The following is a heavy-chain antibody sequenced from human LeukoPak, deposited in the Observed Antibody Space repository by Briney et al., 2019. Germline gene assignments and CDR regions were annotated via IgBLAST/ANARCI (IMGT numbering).Heavy chain of an antibody. CDR2: ISAYNGNT. D-gene: IGHD6-13*01. CDR1: GYTFTSYG. J-gene: IGHJ5*02. V-gene: IGHV1-18*01. Sequence: ASVSLSSNASGYTFTSYGISWVRQAPGQGLEWMGWISAYNGNTNYAQKLQGRVTMTTDTSTSTAYMELRSLRSDDTAVYYCARARGPIAAAGTWFDPWGQGTLVTVSS. CDR3: ARARGPIAAAGTWFDP.